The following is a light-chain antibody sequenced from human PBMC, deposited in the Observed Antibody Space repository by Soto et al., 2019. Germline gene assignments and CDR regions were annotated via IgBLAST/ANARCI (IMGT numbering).Light chain of an antibody. V-gene: IGLV1-51*01. CDR2: DNN. CDR3: GTWNSSLSAGRVWV. CDR1: SSNIGNNY. J-gene: IGLJ3*02. Sequence: QSVLPQPPSVSAAPGHKVTISFSGSSSNIGNNYVSWYQQLPGTAPKLLIYDNNKRPSGIPDRFSGSKSGTSATLGITGPQTGDEADYYCGTWNSSLSAGRVWVFGGGTKLTVL.